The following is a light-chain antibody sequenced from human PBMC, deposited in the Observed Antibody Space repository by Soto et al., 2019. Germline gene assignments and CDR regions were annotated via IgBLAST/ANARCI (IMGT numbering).Light chain of an antibody. CDR2: DAS. J-gene: IGKJ1*01. Sequence: EIVLTQSPATLSLSPGEIATLSCRASQSVSSYLAWYQQKPGQAPRLLIYDASNRATGIPARFSGSGSGTDFTLTISRLEPEDFALYYCQQYGSSWTFGQGTKVDIK. V-gene: IGKV3-11*01. CDR3: QQYGSSWT. CDR1: QSVSSY.